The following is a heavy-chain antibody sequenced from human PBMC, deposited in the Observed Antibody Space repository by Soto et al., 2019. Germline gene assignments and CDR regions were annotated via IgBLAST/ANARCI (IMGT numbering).Heavy chain of an antibody. J-gene: IGHJ1*01. CDR2: IIPIFGTA. CDR1: GGTFSSYA. D-gene: IGHD1-1*01. CDR3: ASRPWLAGRTAEYFQH. V-gene: IGHV1-69*12. Sequence: QVQLVQSGAEVKKPGSSVKVSCKASGGTFSSYAISWVRQAPGQGLEWMGGIIPIFGTANYAQKFQGRVTITADESTSTAYMELSSLRSEDTAVYYCASRPWLAGRTAEYFQHWGQGTLVTVSS.